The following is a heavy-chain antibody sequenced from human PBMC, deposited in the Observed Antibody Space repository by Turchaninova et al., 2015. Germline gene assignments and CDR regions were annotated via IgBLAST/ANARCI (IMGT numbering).Heavy chain of an antibody. CDR2: ITAATSNR. CDR1: GYTFGTSA. J-gene: IGHJ3*02. V-gene: IGHV1-18*01. D-gene: IGHD2-15*01. CDR3: AREGYCSGGICYTGPHYAFDS. Sequence: QVQLVQSGAEVKKPGASVRVSCKASGYTFGTSAISWVRQDPEPGLDGVGGITAATSNREVGVNLQDRVTLTTDTSTRKVLMVLRGLRSDETALYYCAREGYCSGGICYTGPHYAFDSWSQGTMVTVSS.